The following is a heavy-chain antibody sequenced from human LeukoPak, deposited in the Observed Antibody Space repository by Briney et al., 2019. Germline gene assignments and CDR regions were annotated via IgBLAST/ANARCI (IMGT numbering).Heavy chain of an antibody. CDR2: ISAYNGNT. J-gene: IGHJ4*02. D-gene: IGHD3-22*01. V-gene: IGHV1-18*01. Sequence: DSVKVSCKASGYTFTSYGISWVRQAPGQGLEWMGWISAYNGNTNYAQKLQGRVTMTTDTSTSTAYMELRSLRSDDTAVYYCARDSGDDSSGYYKFYFDYWGQGTLVTVSS. CDR3: ARDSGDDSSGYYKFYFDY. CDR1: GYTFTSYG.